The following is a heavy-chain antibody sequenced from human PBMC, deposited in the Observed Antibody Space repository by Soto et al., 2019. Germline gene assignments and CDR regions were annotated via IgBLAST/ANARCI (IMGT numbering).Heavy chain of an antibody. CDR3: ARDPPIAVAGGWYFDL. J-gene: IGHJ2*01. V-gene: IGHV4-59*01. CDR1: GGSISSYY. D-gene: IGHD6-19*01. Sequence: SDTLSLTCTVSGGSISSYYWSWIRQPPGKGLEWIGYIYYSGSTNYNPSLKSRVTISVDTSKNQFSLKLSSVTAADTAVYYCARDPPIAVAGGWYFDLWGRGTLVTVSS. CDR2: IYYSGST.